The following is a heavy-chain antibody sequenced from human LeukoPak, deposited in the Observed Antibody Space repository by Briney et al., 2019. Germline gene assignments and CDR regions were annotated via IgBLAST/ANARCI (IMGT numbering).Heavy chain of an antibody. Sequence: SETLSLTCTVSGGSISSSPYYWGWIRQPPGKGLEWIGSIYYSGTTHYNPSLESRVTISVDTSKNQFSLKLSSVTAADTAVYYCARGTVLLWFGELFLRNWFDPWGQGTLVTVSS. V-gene: IGHV4-39*07. CDR2: IYYSGTT. CDR1: GGSISSSPYY. D-gene: IGHD3-10*01. CDR3: ARGTVLLWFGELFLRNWFDP. J-gene: IGHJ5*02.